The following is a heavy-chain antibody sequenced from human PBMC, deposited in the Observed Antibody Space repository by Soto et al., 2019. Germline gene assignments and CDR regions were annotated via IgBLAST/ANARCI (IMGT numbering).Heavy chain of an antibody. Sequence: PSETLSLTCAVYGGSFGGYYWSWIRQPPGKGLEWIGEINHSGSTNYNPSLKSRVTISVDTSKNQFSLKLSSVTAADTAVYYCAEGNYYDSSGPDYYYYYGMDVWGQGTTVTVSS. CDR1: GGSFGGYY. D-gene: IGHD3-22*01. V-gene: IGHV4-34*01. CDR2: INHSGST. CDR3: AEGNYYDSSGPDYYYYYGMDV. J-gene: IGHJ6*02.